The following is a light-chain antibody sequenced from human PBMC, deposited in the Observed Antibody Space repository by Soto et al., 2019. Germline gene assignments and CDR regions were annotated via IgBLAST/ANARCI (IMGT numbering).Light chain of an antibody. V-gene: IGLV1-44*01. CDR3: TAWDDSLNGPV. CDR1: SSNIGSNT. Sequence: QSVLTQPPSASGTPGQRVTISCSGSSSNIGSNTVNWYQQLPGTAPKLLIYSNNQRPSGVTDRFSGSKSGTSASLAISGRKSEDEADYYCTAWDDSLNGPVFGGGTKLTVL. J-gene: IGLJ3*02. CDR2: SNN.